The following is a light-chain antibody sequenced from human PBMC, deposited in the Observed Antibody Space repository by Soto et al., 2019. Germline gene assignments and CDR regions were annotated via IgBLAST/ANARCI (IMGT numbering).Light chain of an antibody. CDR1: QSVGSD. Sequence: EIVMTQSPATLSVSPGETATLSCRASQSVGSDVAWYQHKPGQAPRLLIVAASIRATGVPGRFSGGGSGTEFTLTISSLQYEDFAVYYCQQYKNWPPLTFGGGTTVEIK. J-gene: IGKJ4*01. V-gene: IGKV3-15*01. CDR2: AAS. CDR3: QQYKNWPPLT.